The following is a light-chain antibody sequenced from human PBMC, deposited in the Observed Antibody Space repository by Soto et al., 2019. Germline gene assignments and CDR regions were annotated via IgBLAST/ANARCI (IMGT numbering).Light chain of an antibody. CDR3: QESHRAVV. J-gene: IGKJ5*01. CDR2: AAS. V-gene: IGKV1-39*01. Sequence: IQMTQSPSSLSASVGDRVTITCRASQSISSYLNWYQQKPGRAPKLLIYAASSLQSGVPSRFSGSGSGTDFTLSISTRRPEYFATYYYQESHRAVVFGQGTGLAIK. CDR1: QSISSY.